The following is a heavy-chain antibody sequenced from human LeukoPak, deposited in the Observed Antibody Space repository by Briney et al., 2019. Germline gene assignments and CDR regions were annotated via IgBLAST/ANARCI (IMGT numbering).Heavy chain of an antibody. CDR2: INAGNGDT. D-gene: IGHD3-22*01. Sequence: ASVKVSCKASGYTFTSYAMHWVRRAPGQRLEWMGWINAGNGDTKYSQKFQGRVTIARDTSASTAYMELSSLRSEDTAVYYCARAAYYYDGSGYYLGDWGQGTLVTVSS. CDR1: GYTFTSYA. V-gene: IGHV1-3*01. J-gene: IGHJ4*02. CDR3: ARAAYYYDGSGYYLGD.